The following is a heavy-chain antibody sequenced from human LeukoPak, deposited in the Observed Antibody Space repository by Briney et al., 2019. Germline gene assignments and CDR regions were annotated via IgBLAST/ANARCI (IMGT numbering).Heavy chain of an antibody. CDR2: IYYSGST. CDR3: ASSSLTGSPYYFDY. J-gene: IGHJ4*02. CDR1: GGSISSYY. V-gene: IGHV4-59*12. Sequence: SETLSLTCTVSGGSISSYYWSWIRQPPGKGLEWIGYIYYSGSTNYNPSLKSRVTISVDTSKNQFSLKLSSVTAADTAVYYCASSSLTGSPYYFDYWGQGTLVTVSS. D-gene: IGHD3-9*01.